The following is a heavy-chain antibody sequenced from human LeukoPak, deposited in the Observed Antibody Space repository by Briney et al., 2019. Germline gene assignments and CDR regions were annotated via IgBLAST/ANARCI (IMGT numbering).Heavy chain of an antibody. V-gene: IGHV1-2*02. CDR2: INPNSGGA. CDR3: ATGVRDKSTTGSFFRYNWFDP. Sequence: GASVKVSCKASGYTFTGYYMHWVRQAPGQGLEWMGWINPNSGGANYAQKFQGRVTMTRDTSISTAYMELSRLRSDDTAVYYCATGVRDKSTTGSFFRYNWFDPWGQGTLATVSS. CDR1: GYTFTGYY. J-gene: IGHJ5*02. D-gene: IGHD1-1*01.